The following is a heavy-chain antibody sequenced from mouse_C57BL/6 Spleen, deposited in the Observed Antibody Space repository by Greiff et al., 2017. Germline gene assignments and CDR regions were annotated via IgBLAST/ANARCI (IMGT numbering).Heavy chain of an antibody. CDR2: IYPGDGDT. V-gene: IGHV1-82*01. D-gene: IGHD1-1*01. CDR3: ARSPYYDFDY. CDR1: GYAFSSSW. Sequence: QVQLKESGPELVKPGASVKISCKASGYAFSSSWMNWVKQRPGKGLEWIGRIYPGDGDTNYNGKFKGKATLTADKSASTAYMQRSSLTSEDSAVYFCARSPYYDFDYWGQGTTLTVSS. J-gene: IGHJ2*01.